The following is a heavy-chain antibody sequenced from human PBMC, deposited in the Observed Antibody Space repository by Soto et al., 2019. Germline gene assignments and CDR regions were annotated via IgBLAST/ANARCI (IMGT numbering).Heavy chain of an antibody. CDR3: ARFVRHQLPAIDF. CDR2: MNPESRNT. J-gene: IGHJ4*02. D-gene: IGHD2-2*01. V-gene: IGHV1-8*01. Sequence: QVKLVQSGAEVKEPGASVRVSCKASGYTFTSYDINWVRQATGQGLEWMGWMNPESRNTGYAQTFQGRVTMTRDTSISTAYMELTSLRSEDTAVYYCARFVRHQLPAIDFWGQGTLVTGSS. CDR1: GYTFTSYD.